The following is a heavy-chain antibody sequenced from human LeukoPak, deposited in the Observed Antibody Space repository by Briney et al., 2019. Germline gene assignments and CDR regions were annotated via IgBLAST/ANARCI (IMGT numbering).Heavy chain of an antibody. CDR3: AKSHANSGTCHSFFDY. CDR1: GFTFNNYG. J-gene: IGHJ4*02. D-gene: IGHD1-26*01. V-gene: IGHV3-30*18. Sequence: PGGSLRLSCAASGFTFNNYGMHWVRQAPGKGLEWVALISYDGSDAYYADSVKGRFTISRDNSKNTLFLQMISLRPDDTAAYYCAKSHANSGTCHSFFDYWGQGTLVTVSA. CDR2: ISYDGSDA.